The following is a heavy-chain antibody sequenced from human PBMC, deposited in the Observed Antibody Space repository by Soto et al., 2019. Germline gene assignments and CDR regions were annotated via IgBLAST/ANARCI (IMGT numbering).Heavy chain of an antibody. CDR3: ARDPALRGLYFDY. CDR1: GFTFSSYS. Sequence: GGSLRLSCAASGFTFSSYSMNWVRQAPGKGLEWVSSISSSSSYIYYADSVKGRFTISRDNAKNSLYLQMNSLRAEDTAVYYCARDPALRGLYFDYWGQGTLVTVSS. J-gene: IGHJ4*02. V-gene: IGHV3-21*01. CDR2: ISSSSSYI. D-gene: IGHD3-16*01.